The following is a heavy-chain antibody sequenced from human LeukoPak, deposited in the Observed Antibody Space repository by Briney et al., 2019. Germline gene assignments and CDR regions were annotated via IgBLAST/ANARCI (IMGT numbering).Heavy chain of an antibody. J-gene: IGHJ4*02. D-gene: IGHD5-18*01. Sequence: GGSLRLSCAASGFTSSSYSMNWVRQAPGEGLEWVSYISSSSSTIYYADSVKGRFTISRDNAKNSLYLQMNSLRAEDTAVYYCARGIQLWLRDYWGQGTLVTVSS. V-gene: IGHV3-48*01. CDR1: GFTSSSYS. CDR2: ISSSSSTI. CDR3: ARGIQLWLRDY.